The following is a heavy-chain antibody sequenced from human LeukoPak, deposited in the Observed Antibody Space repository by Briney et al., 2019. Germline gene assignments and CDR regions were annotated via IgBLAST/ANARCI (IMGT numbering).Heavy chain of an antibody. CDR1: GGSFSGYY. CDR3: ARYSLSVTQRDAFDI. Sequence: SETLSLTCAVYGGSFSGYYWSWIRQPPGKGLEWIGEINRSGSTNYNPSLKSRVTISVDTSKNQFSLKLSSVTAADTAVYYCARYSLSVTQRDAFDIWGQGTMVTVSS. V-gene: IGHV4-34*01. D-gene: IGHD6-13*01. J-gene: IGHJ3*02. CDR2: INRSGST.